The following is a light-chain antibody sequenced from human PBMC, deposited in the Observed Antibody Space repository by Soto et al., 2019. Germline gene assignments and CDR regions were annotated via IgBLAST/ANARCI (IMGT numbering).Light chain of an antibody. V-gene: IGLV2-14*01. J-gene: IGLJ3*02. CDR2: EVS. CDR3: NSHERSNIRV. CDR1: RRDVGGYNY. Sequence: QSALTQPASVSGSPGQSITISCTGTRRDVGGYNYVAWFQQHPGKAPKLLIYEVSRRPSGVSDRFTGSKSGNTASLTISWLQADDEADYYCNSHERSNIRVFGGGTKLTVL.